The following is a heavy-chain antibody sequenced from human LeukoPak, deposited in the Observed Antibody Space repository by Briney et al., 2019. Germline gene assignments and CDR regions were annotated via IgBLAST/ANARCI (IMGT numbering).Heavy chain of an antibody. D-gene: IGHD3-10*01. CDR2: ISYDGRNK. Sequence: GGSLRLSCAASGFTVSSYAMRWVRQAPGKGREWGAVISYDGRNKYYADSVKGRFTISRDNSKPTLYLQMNSLRAEDTAVYYCARGGGIDWGQGTPVTASS. V-gene: IGHV3-30*04. CDR1: GFTVSSYA. J-gene: IGHJ4*02. CDR3: ARGGGID.